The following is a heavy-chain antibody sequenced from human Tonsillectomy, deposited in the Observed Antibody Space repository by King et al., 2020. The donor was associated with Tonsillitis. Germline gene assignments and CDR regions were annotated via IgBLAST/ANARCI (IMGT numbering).Heavy chain of an antibody. CDR3: TTEELLRCSLY. Sequence: VQLVQAGAELKKPGASVKVSCTASGYTFNGYYIHWVRQAPGQGLEWMGGINPSSGNTHYGKKFQGRGTMTRDSSSTTLELSGLRSDDTAVYYCTTEELLRCSLYWGQGTLVAVSS. J-gene: IGHJ4*02. CDR1: GYTFNGYY. D-gene: IGHD3-10*01. CDR2: INPSSGNT. V-gene: IGHV1-2*02.